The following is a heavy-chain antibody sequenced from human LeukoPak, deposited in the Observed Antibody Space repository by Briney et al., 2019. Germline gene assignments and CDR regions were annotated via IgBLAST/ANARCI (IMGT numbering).Heavy chain of an antibody. D-gene: IGHD6-13*01. CDR2: IYHSGGT. J-gene: IGHJ4*02. CDR3: ARDKSSSWYY. Sequence: SETLSLTCTVSGGSISSGGYYWSWIRQPPGKGLEWIGSIYHSGGTYYNPSLKSRVTISVDTSKNQFSLKLSSVTAADTAVYYCARDKSSSWYYWGQGTLVTVSS. V-gene: IGHV4-39*07. CDR1: GGSISSGGYY.